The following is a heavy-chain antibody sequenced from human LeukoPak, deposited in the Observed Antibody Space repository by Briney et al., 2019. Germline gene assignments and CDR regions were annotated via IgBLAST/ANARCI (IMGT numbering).Heavy chain of an antibody. CDR1: GYTFTSYD. CDR3: ARGSWWPPGGDSDY. Sequence: ASVTVSCKASGYTFTSYDINWVRQAAGQGLEWMGWMNPNSGNTGYAQKFQGRVTMTRNTSISTAYMELSSLKSEDTAMYYCARGSWWPPGGDSDYWGQGTLVTVSS. V-gene: IGHV1-8*01. J-gene: IGHJ4*02. D-gene: IGHD2-15*01. CDR2: MNPNSGNT.